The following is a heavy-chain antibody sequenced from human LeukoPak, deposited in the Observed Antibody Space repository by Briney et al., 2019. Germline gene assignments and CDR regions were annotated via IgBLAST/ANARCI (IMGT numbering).Heavy chain of an antibody. V-gene: IGHV3-30*18. CDR1: GFTFSSYG. CDR2: ISYDGSNK. CDR3: AKVSDGDYGGIDY. J-gene: IGHJ4*02. Sequence: PGGSLRLSCAASGFTFSSYGMHWVRQAPGKGLEWVAVISYDGSNKYYADSVKGRFTISRDNSKNTLYLQMNSLRAEDTAVYYCAKVSDGDYGGIDYWGQGTLVTVSS. D-gene: IGHD4-17*01.